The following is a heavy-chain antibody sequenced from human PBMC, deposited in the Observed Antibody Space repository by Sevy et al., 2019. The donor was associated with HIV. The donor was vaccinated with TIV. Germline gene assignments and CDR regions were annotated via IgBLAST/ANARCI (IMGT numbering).Heavy chain of an antibody. Sequence: ASVKVSCKASGSTFSSYAISWVRQAPGQGLEWMGGIIPIFGTANYAQKFQGRVTITADESTSTAYMELSSLRSEDTAVYYCARDKQGSGWYFDAFDIWGQGTMVTVSS. CDR1: GSTFSSYA. J-gene: IGHJ3*02. CDR3: ARDKQGSGWYFDAFDI. D-gene: IGHD6-19*01. V-gene: IGHV1-69*13. CDR2: IIPIFGTA.